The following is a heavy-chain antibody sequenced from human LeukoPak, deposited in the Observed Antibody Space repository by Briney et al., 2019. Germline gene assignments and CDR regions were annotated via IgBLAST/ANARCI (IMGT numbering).Heavy chain of an antibody. D-gene: IGHD3-10*01. Sequence: GGSLRLSCAASGFTFSSYSMNWVRQAPGKGLDWISSISSSSNYIDYADSVKGRFTISRDNAKNSLYLQMNSPRAEDTAVYYCARDRRDYYGSGTLMFWGQGTLVTVSS. J-gene: IGHJ4*02. CDR2: ISSSSNYI. CDR3: ARDRRDYYGSGTLMF. CDR1: GFTFSSYS. V-gene: IGHV3-21*01.